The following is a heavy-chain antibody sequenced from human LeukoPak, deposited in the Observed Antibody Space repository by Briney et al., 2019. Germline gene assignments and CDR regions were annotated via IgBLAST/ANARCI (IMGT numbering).Heavy chain of an antibody. V-gene: IGHV3-11*01. D-gene: IGHD3-3*01. J-gene: IGHJ4*02. CDR1: GFSFSDYY. Sequence: PGGSLRLSCAASGFSFSDYYMSWIRQAPGKGLEWVSYISSSGSTIYYADSVKGRFTISRDNAKNSLYLQMNSLRAEDTAVYYCARDPISGYYRSYFDYWGQGTLVTVSS. CDR3: ARDPISGYYRSYFDY. CDR2: ISSSGSTI.